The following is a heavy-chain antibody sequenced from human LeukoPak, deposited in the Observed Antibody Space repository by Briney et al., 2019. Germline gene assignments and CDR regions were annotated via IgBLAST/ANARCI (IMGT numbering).Heavy chain of an antibody. Sequence: PSETLSLTCTVSGGSISSSSYCWGWIRQPPGKGLEWIGSIYYSGSTYYNPSLKSRVTISVDTSKNQFSLKLSSVTAADTAVYYCARLRSYGYVDYWGQGTLVTVSS. CDR3: ARLRSYGYVDY. J-gene: IGHJ4*02. CDR1: GGSISSSSYC. V-gene: IGHV4-39*01. CDR2: IYYSGST. D-gene: IGHD5-18*01.